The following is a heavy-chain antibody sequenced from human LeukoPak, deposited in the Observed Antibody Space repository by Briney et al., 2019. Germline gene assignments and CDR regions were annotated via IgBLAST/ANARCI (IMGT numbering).Heavy chain of an antibody. CDR1: DYSISSAYY. V-gene: IGHV4-38-2*02. J-gene: IGHJ3*02. CDR3: ARVGGYCSGGSCKGGAFDI. CDR2: IYHSGST. Sequence: PSETLSLTCTVSDYSISSAYYWGWIRQPPGKGLEWIGTIYHSGSTYYNPSLKSRVTISVDTSKNQFSLKLSSVTAADTAVYYCARVGGYCSGGSCKGGAFDIWGQGTMVTVSS. D-gene: IGHD2-15*01.